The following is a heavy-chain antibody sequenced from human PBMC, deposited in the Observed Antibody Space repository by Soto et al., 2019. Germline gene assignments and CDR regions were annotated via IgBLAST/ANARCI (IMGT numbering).Heavy chain of an antibody. CDR2: IYNSGST. CDR3: ARGIGAVTTDS. D-gene: IGHD4-17*01. V-gene: IGHV4-59*01. J-gene: IGHJ4*02. Sequence: QVQLQESGPGLVKPSETLSLTCTVSGGSISSSYWSWIRQPPGKGLEWIGYIYNSGSTNYNPSLKSRVTLSADTSKNQFSLKLSSVTAADTAVYYCARGIGAVTTDSWGQGTLVTVSS. CDR1: GGSISSSY.